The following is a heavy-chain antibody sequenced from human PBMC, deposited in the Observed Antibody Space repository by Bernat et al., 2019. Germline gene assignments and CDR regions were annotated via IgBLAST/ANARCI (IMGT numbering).Heavy chain of an antibody. J-gene: IGHJ4*02. D-gene: IGHD2-8*01. CDR1: GFTFSSYA. CDR3: AITDGLY. CDR2: ISGSGGST. V-gene: IGHV3-23*01. Sequence: EVQLLESGGGLVQPGGSLRLSCAASGFTFSSYAMSWVRQAPGKGLEWVSAISGSGGSTYYAASVKGRFTTSRDNSKNALYLKMNCLRGEDTAVYYCAITDGLYWGQGALVTVSS.